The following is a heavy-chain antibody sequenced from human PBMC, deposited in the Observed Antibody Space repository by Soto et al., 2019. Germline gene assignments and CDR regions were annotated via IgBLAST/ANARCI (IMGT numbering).Heavy chain of an antibody. CDR3: AKDARHTFGGVIANY. V-gene: IGHV3-9*01. J-gene: IGHJ4*02. D-gene: IGHD3-16*02. CDR2: ISWNSGSI. CDR1: GFTFDDYA. Sequence: GGSLRLSCAASGFTFDDYAMHWVRQAPGKGLEWVSGISWNSGSIGYADSVKGRFTISRDNAKNSLYLQMNSLRAEDTALYYCAKDARHTFGGVIANYWGQGTLVTVSS.